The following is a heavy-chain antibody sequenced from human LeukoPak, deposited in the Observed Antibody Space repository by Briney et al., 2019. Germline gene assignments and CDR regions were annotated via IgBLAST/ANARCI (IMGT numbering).Heavy chain of an antibody. Sequence: GGSLRLSCVASGFTFSYFWMHWVRQVPGKGLVWVSGINNDGTATYYADSVKGRFTISRDNAKNTVYLQMTGLRAEDATVYYCATVSEYWGQGTLVTVSS. V-gene: IGHV3-74*01. J-gene: IGHJ4*02. CDR3: ATVSEY. CDR1: GFTFSYFW. CDR2: INNDGTAT.